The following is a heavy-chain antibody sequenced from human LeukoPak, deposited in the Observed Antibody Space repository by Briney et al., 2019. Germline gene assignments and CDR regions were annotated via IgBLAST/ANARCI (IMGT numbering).Heavy chain of an antibody. CDR3: ARAVVSSGWLDY. J-gene: IGHJ4*02. D-gene: IGHD6-19*01. CDR1: GGSISSGGYS. Sequence: SQTLSLTCAVSGGSISSGGYSWSWIRQPPGRGLEWIGYIYHSGSTYYNPSLKSRVTISVDRSKNQFFLKLSSVTAADTAVYYCARAVVSSGWLDYWGQGTLVTVSS. V-gene: IGHV4-30-2*01. CDR2: IYHSGST.